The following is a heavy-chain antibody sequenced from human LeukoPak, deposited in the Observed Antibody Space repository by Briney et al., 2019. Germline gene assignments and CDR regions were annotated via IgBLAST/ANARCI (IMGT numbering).Heavy chain of an antibody. J-gene: IGHJ4*02. Sequence: GGSLRLSCAASGFTFSSYWMSWVRQAPGKGLEWVSYISSSGSPIYYADSVKGRFTISRDNAKNSLFLQMNSLRAEDTAVYYCARGSFLITFGGFIGWGQGTLVTVSS. CDR3: ARGSFLITFGGFIG. CDR2: ISSSGSPI. D-gene: IGHD3-16*02. CDR1: GFTFSSYW. V-gene: IGHV3-48*04.